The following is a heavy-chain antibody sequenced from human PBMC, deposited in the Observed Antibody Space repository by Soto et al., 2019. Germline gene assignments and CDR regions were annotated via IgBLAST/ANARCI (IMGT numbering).Heavy chain of an antibody. CDR2: ISGSGGSI. J-gene: IGHJ6*02. CDR1: GFTFSSYA. V-gene: IGHV3-23*01. D-gene: IGHD1-26*01. Sequence: GGSLRLSCAASGFTFSSYAMSWVRQAPGKGLEWVSAISGSGGSIYYADSVKGRFTISRDNAKNSLYLQMNSLRDEDTAVYYCARGSGSYSYYYGMDVWGQGTTVTAP. CDR3: ARGSGSYSYYYGMDV.